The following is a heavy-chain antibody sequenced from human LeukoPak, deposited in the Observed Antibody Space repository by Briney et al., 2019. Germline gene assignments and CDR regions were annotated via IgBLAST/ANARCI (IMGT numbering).Heavy chain of an antibody. Sequence: PGGSLRLSCAASGFTFSSYGMHWVRQAPGKGLEWVAVISYDGNNKYYADSVKGRFTISRDNSKNTLYLQMNSLRAEDTAVYYCAEVLSRYANDAFDIWGQGTMVTVSS. CDR2: ISYDGNNK. D-gene: IGHD2-2*01. CDR3: AEVLSRYANDAFDI. J-gene: IGHJ3*02. V-gene: IGHV3-30*18. CDR1: GFTFSSYG.